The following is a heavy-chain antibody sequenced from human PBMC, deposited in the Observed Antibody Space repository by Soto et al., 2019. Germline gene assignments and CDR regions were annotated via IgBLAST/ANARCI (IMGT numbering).Heavy chain of an antibody. J-gene: IGHJ2*01. CDR3: ARDTGNSSGYYHYWYIDL. CDR2: IIPIFGTA. CDR1: GGTFSSYA. D-gene: IGHD3-22*01. Sequence: SVKISCKASGGTFSSYAISWVRQAPGQGLEWMGGIIPIFGTANYAQKFQGRVTITADESTSTAYMELSSLRSEDTAVYYCARDTGNSSGYYHYWYIDLWGRGTLVTVSS. V-gene: IGHV1-69*13.